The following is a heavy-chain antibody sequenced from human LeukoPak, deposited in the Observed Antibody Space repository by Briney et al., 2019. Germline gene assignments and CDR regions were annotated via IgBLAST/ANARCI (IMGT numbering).Heavy chain of an antibody. V-gene: IGHV3-74*01. J-gene: IGHJ4*02. D-gene: IGHD6-13*01. Sequence: GGSLRLSCAASGFTFSTYWMHWVRQAPGKGLVWVSRINTAGSSTTYADSVKGRFTISRDNAKNTVYLQMNSLRAEDTAVYYCARDGGSIGRIAAADLYPFDYWGQGTLVTVSS. CDR3: ARDGGSIGRIAAADLYPFDY. CDR2: INTAGSST. CDR1: GFTFSTYW.